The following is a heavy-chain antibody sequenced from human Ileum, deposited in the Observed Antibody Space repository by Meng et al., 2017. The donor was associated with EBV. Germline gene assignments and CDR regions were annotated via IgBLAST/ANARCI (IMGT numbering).Heavy chain of an antibody. J-gene: IGHJ4*02. V-gene: IGHV4-4*02. CDR2: IHHTRGP. CDR3: ASNGAFSLDH. Sequence: QGQLQGWGPGLGGPSGTLSLTCSVSGDSISNEHWWSWVRQSPGKGLEWIGEIHHTRGPNYNPSLKSRVIISVDKSNNHFSLRLSAVTAADTAVYYCASNGAFSLDHWGQGTLVTVS. CDR1: GDSISNEHW. D-gene: IGHD2-8*01.